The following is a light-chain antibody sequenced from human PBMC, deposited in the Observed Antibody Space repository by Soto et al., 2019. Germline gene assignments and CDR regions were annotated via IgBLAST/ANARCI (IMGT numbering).Light chain of an antibody. CDR2: GAS. CDR3: QQYNIWPGT. CDR1: QSVSSN. J-gene: IGKJ1*01. V-gene: IGKV3-15*01. Sequence: EIVMTQSPATLSVSPGERATLSCRASQSVSSNLAWYQQKPGQAPRLLIYGASTRATGIPARFSGSGSGTEFTPTISSLQSEDFAVYYCQQYNIWPGTFGQGTKVEIK.